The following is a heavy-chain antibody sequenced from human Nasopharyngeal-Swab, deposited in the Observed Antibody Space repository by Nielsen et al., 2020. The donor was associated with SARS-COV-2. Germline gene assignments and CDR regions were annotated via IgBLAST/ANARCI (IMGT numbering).Heavy chain of an antibody. V-gene: IGHV3-21*01. CDR1: GFTFSSYS. CDR2: ISSSSSYI. Sequence: GGSLRLSCAASGFTFSSYSMNWVRQAPGKGLEWVSSISSSSSYIYYADSVKDRFTISRDNAKNSLYLQMNSLRAEDTAVYYCARDGVTNFGVVGYYYYMDVWGQGTPVTVSS. J-gene: IGHJ6*03. D-gene: IGHD3-3*01. CDR3: ARDGVTNFGVVGYYYYMDV.